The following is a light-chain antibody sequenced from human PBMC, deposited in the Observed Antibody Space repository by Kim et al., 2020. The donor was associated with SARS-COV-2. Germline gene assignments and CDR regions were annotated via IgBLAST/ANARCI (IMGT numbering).Light chain of an antibody. CDR2: GAS. Sequence: EIVMTQSPATLSVSPGERATLSCRASQSVSSNLAWYQQKPGQAPRLLIYGASTRVTGIPARFSGSGSGTEFTLTISSLQSEDFAVYYCQQYTNWPRTFGQGTKVDIK. V-gene: IGKV3-15*01. CDR3: QQYTNWPRT. J-gene: IGKJ1*01. CDR1: QSVSSN.